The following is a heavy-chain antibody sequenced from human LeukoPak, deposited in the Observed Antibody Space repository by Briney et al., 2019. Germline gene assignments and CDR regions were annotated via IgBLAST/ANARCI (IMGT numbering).Heavy chain of an antibody. V-gene: IGHV3-15*01. D-gene: IGHD3-9*01. CDR1: GFTFSNAW. J-gene: IGHJ4*02. Sequence: GGSLRLSCAASGFTFSNAWMSWVRQAPGKGLEWVGRIKSKTDGGTTDYAAPVKGRFTISRDDSKNTLYLQMNSLKTEDTAVYYCTSTYYDILTGSSYHIGDYWGQGTLVTVSS. CDR3: TSTYYDILTGSSYHIGDY. CDR2: IKSKTDGGTT.